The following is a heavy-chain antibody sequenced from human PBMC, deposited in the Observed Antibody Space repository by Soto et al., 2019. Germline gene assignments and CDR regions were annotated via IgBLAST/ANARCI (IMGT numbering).Heavy chain of an antibody. CDR2: IFSNDEK. CDR3: ARIQHCSGGSCPRGYFQH. J-gene: IGHJ1*01. D-gene: IGHD2-15*01. Sequence: QVTLKESGPVLVKPTETLTLTCTVSGFSLSNARMGVSWIRQPPGKALEWLAHIFSNDEKSYSTSLKSRLTISKDTSKSQVVLTMTNMDPVDTATYYCARIQHCSGGSCPRGYFQHWGQGTLVTVSS. CDR1: GFSLSNARMG. V-gene: IGHV2-26*01.